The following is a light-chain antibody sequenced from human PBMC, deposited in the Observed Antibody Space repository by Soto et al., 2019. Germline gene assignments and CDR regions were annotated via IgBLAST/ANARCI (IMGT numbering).Light chain of an antibody. V-gene: IGKV3-15*01. CDR3: QQYRSWPHT. CDR1: QSVDIN. Sequence: EIVLTQSPATLSVSPGERVTLSCRASQSVDINLAWYQQKPGQPPRLLIYGASTRATDMSGTFSGRGSGTEFTLTISSLRPEDFAVYYCQQYRSWPHTFGQGTKVEMK. J-gene: IGKJ1*01. CDR2: GAS.